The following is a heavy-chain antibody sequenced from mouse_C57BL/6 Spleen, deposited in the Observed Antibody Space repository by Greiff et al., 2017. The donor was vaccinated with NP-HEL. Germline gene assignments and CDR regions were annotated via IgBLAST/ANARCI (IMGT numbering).Heavy chain of an antibody. Sequence: QVQLQQSGPELVKPGASVKISCKASGYAFSSSWMNWVKQRPGKGLEWIGRIYPGDGDTNYNGQFKAKATLTADKSSSTAYLQLSSLTSEDSAVFFCARSMDYDGGAMDYWGQGTSVTVSS. CDR2: IYPGDGDT. D-gene: IGHD2-4*01. CDR1: GYAFSSSW. J-gene: IGHJ4*01. CDR3: ARSMDYDGGAMDY. V-gene: IGHV1-82*01.